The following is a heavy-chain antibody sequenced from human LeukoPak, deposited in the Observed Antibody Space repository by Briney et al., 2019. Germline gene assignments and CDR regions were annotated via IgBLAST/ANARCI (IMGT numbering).Heavy chain of an antibody. D-gene: IGHD3-22*01. J-gene: IGHJ4*02. V-gene: IGHV4-59*10. CDR3: ARSPLDSSGYYPS. Sequence: PSETLSLTCAVYGGSFSSYYWSWIRQPAGKGLEWIGRIYTSGSTNYNPSLKSRVTMSVDTSKNQFSLKLSSVTAADTAVYYCARSPLDSSGYYPSWGQGTLVTVSS. CDR1: GGSFSSYY. CDR2: IYTSGST.